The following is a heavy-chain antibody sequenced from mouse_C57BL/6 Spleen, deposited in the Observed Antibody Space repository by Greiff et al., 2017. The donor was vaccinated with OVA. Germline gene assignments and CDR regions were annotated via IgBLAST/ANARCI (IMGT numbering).Heavy chain of an antibody. CDR3: AILRSTVDYYAMDY. CDR1: GYTFTSYW. Sequence: VKLQQPGAELVKPGASVKVSCKASGYTFTSYWMHWVKQRPGQGLEWIGRIHPSDSDTTYNQKFKGKATLTVDKTSSTAYMQLSSLTSEHSAVYYCAILRSTVDYYAMDYWGQGTSVTVSS. J-gene: IGHJ4*01. CDR2: IHPSDSDT. D-gene: IGHD1-1*01. V-gene: IGHV1-74*01.